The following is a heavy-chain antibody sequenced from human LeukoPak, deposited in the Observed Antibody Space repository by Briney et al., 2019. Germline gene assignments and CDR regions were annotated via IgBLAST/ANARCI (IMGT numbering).Heavy chain of an antibody. CDR3: AKDLYYDSSGLDY. Sequence: PGGSLRLSCAASGLTFSNYAMSWVRQAPGKGLEWVSTISGSGGSTYYADSVKGRFTISRDNSKNTLYLEMNSPRAEDTAVYYCAKDLYYDSSGLDYWAQGTLVTVSS. CDR2: ISGSGGST. D-gene: IGHD3-22*01. J-gene: IGHJ4*02. CDR1: GLTFSNYA. V-gene: IGHV3-23*01.